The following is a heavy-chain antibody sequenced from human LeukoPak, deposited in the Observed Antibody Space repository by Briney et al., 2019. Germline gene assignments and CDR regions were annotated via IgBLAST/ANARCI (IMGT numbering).Heavy chain of an antibody. Sequence: SETLSLTCTVSGGSISSYYWSWIRQPPGKGLEWIGYIYDSGSTNYNPSLTSRVTISVDTSKNQFSLKLSSVTAADTAVYYCARVGGTNYYYYGMDVWGQGTPVTVSS. J-gene: IGHJ6*02. CDR1: GGSISSYY. CDR3: ARVGGTNYYYYGMDV. V-gene: IGHV4-59*01. CDR2: IYDSGST. D-gene: IGHD1-1*01.